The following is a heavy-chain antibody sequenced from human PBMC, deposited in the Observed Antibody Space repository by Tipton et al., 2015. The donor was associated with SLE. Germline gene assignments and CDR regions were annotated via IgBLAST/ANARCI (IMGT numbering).Heavy chain of an antibody. V-gene: IGHV1-2*02. Sequence: QSGPEVKKPGASVKVSCKASGYTFIGYYMHWVRQAPGQGLEWMGWINPNSGGTNYAQNFQGRVTMTRDTSISTAYMELSRLRSDDTAVYYCASRYCSGGSCSDYWGQGTLVTVSS. J-gene: IGHJ4*02. CDR2: INPNSGGT. CDR1: GYTFIGYY. CDR3: ASRYCSGGSCSDY. D-gene: IGHD2-15*01.